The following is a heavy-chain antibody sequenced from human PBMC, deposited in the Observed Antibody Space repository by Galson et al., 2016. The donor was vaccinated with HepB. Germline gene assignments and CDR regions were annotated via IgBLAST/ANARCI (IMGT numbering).Heavy chain of an antibody. V-gene: IGHV7-4-1*02. D-gene: IGHD2-15*01. CDR1: GYTFTGYA. J-gene: IGHJ4*02. CDR3: ARDSKGYCSGGSCPYGLDY. Sequence: SVKVSCKASGYTFTGYAMNWVRQAPGQGLAWMGWINTNTGNPTYAPGFTRRFVFSLATSVSTAYRQINSLKAEDTAVYYCARDSKGYCSGGSCPYGLDYWGQGTPVTVSS. CDR2: INTNTGNP.